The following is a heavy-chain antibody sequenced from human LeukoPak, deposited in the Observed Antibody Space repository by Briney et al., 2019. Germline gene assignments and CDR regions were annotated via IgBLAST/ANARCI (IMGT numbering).Heavy chain of an antibody. V-gene: IGHV3-15*01. CDR1: GFTVSSNY. Sequence: KTGGSLRLSCAASGFTVSSNYMSWVRQAPGKGLEWVGRIKSKTDGGTIDYAAPVKGRFTISRDDSENTVYLQMNSLKTEDTAVYYCTTTLSPMPWGQGTLVTVSS. CDR3: TTTLSPMP. CDR2: IKSKTDGGTI. J-gene: IGHJ5*02. D-gene: IGHD2/OR15-2a*01.